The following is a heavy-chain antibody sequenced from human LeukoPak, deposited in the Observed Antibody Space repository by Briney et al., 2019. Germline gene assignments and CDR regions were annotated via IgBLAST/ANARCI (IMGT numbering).Heavy chain of an antibody. V-gene: IGHV1-2*04. CDR1: GYTFTGYY. J-gene: IGHJ3*02. Sequence: ASVKVSCKASGYTFTGYYMHWVRQAPGQGLEWMGWINPNSGGTNYAQKFQGWVTMTRDTSISTAYMELSRLRSDDTAVYYCARVGAAAGTKAFDIWGQGTMVTVSS. D-gene: IGHD6-13*01. CDR3: ARVGAAAGTKAFDI. CDR2: INPNSGGT.